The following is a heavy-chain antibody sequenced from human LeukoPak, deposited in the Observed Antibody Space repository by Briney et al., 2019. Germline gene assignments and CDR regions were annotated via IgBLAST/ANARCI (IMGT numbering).Heavy chain of an antibody. CDR3: AKLLRGVIVPYFDY. CDR2: ISGSGSST. D-gene: IGHD3-10*01. J-gene: IGHJ4*02. V-gene: IGHV3-23*01. CDR1: GFTFSSYA. Sequence: PEGSLRLPCAASGFTFSSYAMSWVRQAPGRGLDWFSAISGSGSSTHYGDSVKGRFTISRDNSRNRLYLQLNRLRAEDTAVYYCAKLLRGVIVPYFDYWGQGTLVTVSS.